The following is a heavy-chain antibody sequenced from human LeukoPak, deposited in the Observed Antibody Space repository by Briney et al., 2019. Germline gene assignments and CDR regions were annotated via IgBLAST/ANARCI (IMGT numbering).Heavy chain of an antibody. CDR3: ARDPVQYSSGWSYLDY. CDR1: GYTFTSYD. D-gene: IGHD6-19*01. J-gene: IGHJ4*02. V-gene: IGHV1-2*02. CDR2: INPNSGGT. Sequence: ASVKVSCKASGYTFTSYDINWVRQATGQGLEWMGWINPNSGGTNYAQKFQGRVTMTRDTSISTAYMELSRLRSDDTAVYYCARDPVQYSSGWSYLDYWGQGTLVTVSS.